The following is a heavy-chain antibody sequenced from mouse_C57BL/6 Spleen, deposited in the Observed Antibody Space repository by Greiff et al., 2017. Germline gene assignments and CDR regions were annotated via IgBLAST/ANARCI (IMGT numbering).Heavy chain of an antibody. V-gene: IGHV5-17*01. J-gene: IGHJ4*01. CDR2: ISSGSSTI. CDR3: ARGGDYYAMDY. Sequence: EVKLVESGGGLVKPGGSLTLSCAASGFTFSDYGMHWVRQAPEQGLEWVAYISSGSSTIYYADTVKGRFTISRDNDKNTLFLQITSLRSEDTAMYYCARGGDYYAMDYWGQGTSVTVSS. CDR1: GFTFSDYG.